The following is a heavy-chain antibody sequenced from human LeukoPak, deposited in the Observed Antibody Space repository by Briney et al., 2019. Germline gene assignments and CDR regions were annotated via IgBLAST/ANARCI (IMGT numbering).Heavy chain of an antibody. CDR1: SYSISSRYY. J-gene: IGHJ4*02. V-gene: IGHV4-38-2*01. CDR3: ARQMDLYGTFDY. CDR2: IYQSGHT. Sequence: PSETLSLTCVVSSYSISSRYYWGWIRQPPGKGLEWNGRIYQSGHTYYNPSLKSRVAISVDTSKNQFSLKLTSVTAADTAVYYCARQMDLYGTFDYWGQGTLVTVSS. D-gene: IGHD2/OR15-2a*01.